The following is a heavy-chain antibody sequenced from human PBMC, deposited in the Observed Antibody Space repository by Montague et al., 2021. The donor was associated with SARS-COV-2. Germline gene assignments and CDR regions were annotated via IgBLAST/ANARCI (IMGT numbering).Heavy chain of an antibody. CDR2: IVNNGRKS. J-gene: IGHJ4*02. Sequence: SLRLSCAASGFTFSSHAMSWVRQAPGKGLEWVSGIVNNGRKSFYADSVKGRFVISRDNSDKMVYLQLNSLRAEDTAIYYCAKETAAIGNPLFDSWGQGTLITVSS. CDR1: GFTFSSHA. V-gene: IGHV3-23*01. CDR3: AKETAAIGNPLFDS. D-gene: IGHD4-23*01.